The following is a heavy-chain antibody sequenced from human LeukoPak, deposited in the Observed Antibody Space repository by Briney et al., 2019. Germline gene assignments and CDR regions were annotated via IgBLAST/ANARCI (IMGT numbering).Heavy chain of an antibody. Sequence: QSGGSLRPSCAASGFTFSSYAMSWVRQAPGKGLEWVSAISGSGGSTYYADSVKGRFTISRDNSKNTLYLQMNSLRAEDTAVYYCAGVLRYSYGMDVWGKGTTVTVSS. J-gene: IGHJ6*04. D-gene: IGHD3-9*01. V-gene: IGHV3-23*01. CDR3: AGVLRYSYGMDV. CDR2: ISGSGGST. CDR1: GFTFSSYA.